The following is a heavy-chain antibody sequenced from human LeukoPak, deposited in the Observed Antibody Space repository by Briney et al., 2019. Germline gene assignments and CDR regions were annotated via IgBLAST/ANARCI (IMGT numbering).Heavy chain of an antibody. D-gene: IGHD6-13*01. V-gene: IGHV1-46*01. Sequence: ASVKVSCKASGYTFTSYYMHWVRQAPGQGPEWMGVINTSGGSTSYAQKFQGRGTMTRDTSTSTVYIELSSLRSEDTAVYYCARGTGIAAAVTSLFQYWGQGSPVTVSS. CDR2: INTSGGST. J-gene: IGHJ1*01. CDR1: GYTFTSYY. CDR3: ARGTGIAAAVTSLFQY.